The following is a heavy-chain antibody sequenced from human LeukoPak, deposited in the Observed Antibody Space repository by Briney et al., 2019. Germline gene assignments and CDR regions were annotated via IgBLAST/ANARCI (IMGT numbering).Heavy chain of an antibody. D-gene: IGHD3-10*01. J-gene: IGHJ5*02. V-gene: IGHV4-61*02. CDR1: GGSISSGSYY. CDR3: ARCPQAYYYGSGVFDP. CDR2: IYTSGST. Sequence: SETLSLTCTVSGGSISSGSYYWSWIRQPAGKGLEWIGRIYTSGSTNYNPSLKSRVTISVDTSKNQFSLKLSSVTAADTAVYYCARCPQAYYYGSGVFDPWGQGTLVTVSS.